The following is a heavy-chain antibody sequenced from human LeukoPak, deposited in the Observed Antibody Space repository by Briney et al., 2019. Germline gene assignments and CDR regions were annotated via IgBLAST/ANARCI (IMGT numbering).Heavy chain of an antibody. J-gene: IGHJ4*02. V-gene: IGHV3-21*01. D-gene: IGHD1-26*01. CDR1: GFTFSSYS. Sequence: PGGSLRLSCAASGFTFSSYSMNWVRQAPGKGLEWVSSISSSSSYIYYAGSVKGRFTISRDNAKNSLYLQMNSLRAEDTAVYYCARDSGPLVGATTRWGQGTLVTVSS. CDR2: ISSSSSYI. CDR3: ARDSGPLVGATTR.